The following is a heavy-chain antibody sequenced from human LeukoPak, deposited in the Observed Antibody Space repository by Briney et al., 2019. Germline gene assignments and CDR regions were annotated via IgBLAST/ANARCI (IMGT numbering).Heavy chain of an antibody. Sequence: ASVKVSCKASGYTFTSYGISWVRQAPGQGLEWMGWISAYSGDTNYAQKFQGRATMTTDTSTSTAYMELRSLSSDDTAVYYCARRAVAGTAFFDYWGQGTLVTVSS. J-gene: IGHJ4*02. CDR2: ISAYSGDT. V-gene: IGHV1-18*01. CDR1: GYTFTSYG. CDR3: ARRAVAGTAFFDY. D-gene: IGHD6-19*01.